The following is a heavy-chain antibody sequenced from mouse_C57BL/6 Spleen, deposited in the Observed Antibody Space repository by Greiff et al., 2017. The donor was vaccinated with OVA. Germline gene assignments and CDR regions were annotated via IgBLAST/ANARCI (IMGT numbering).Heavy chain of an antibody. Sequence: EVKLVESGGGLVKPGGSLKLSCAASGFTFSDYGMHWVRQAPEKGLAWVAYISSGSSTIYYADTVKGRFTISRDNAKNTLFLQMTSMMSEDTAMYYCARRITRYYAMDYWCQGTSVTVSS. CDR3: ARRITRYYAMDY. J-gene: IGHJ4*01. V-gene: IGHV5-17*01. CDR2: ISSGSSTI. CDR1: GFTFSDYG. D-gene: IGHD2-4*01.